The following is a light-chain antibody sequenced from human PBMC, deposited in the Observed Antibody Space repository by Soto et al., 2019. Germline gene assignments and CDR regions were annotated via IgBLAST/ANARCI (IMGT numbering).Light chain of an antibody. V-gene: IGKV4-1*01. CDR1: QSVLYSSNNKNY. CDR2: WAS. Sequence: DIVMTQSPDSLAVSLGERATINCKSSQSVLYSSNNKNYLAWYQQKPGQPPKLLIYWASTRESGVPDRFSGSGSGTDFTLTISSLKAEDVAVYYCQQYYSTPYTFGQVTKLEIK. CDR3: QQYYSTPYT. J-gene: IGKJ2*01.